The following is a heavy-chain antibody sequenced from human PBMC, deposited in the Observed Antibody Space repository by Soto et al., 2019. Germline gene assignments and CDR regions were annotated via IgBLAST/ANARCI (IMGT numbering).Heavy chain of an antibody. V-gene: IGHV3-15*01. CDR2: VKSKTDGGTI. CDR1: GFTFSNAW. D-gene: IGHD5-12*01. Sequence: EVQLVESGGGLVKPGGSLRLSCAASGFTFSNAWMTWVRQAPGKGLEWVGRVKSKTDGGTIDYAALVKDRFTISRDDSKNTLYLQMNSLKAEDTAVYYCIGTYSGSSMRFDYWGQGTLVTVSS. CDR3: IGTYSGSSMRFDY. J-gene: IGHJ4*02.